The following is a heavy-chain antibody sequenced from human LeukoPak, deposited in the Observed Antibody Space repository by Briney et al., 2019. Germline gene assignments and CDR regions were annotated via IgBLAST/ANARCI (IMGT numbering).Heavy chain of an antibody. CDR3: AKSRRRNYDYVWGSYRPSPLFDY. CDR2: IRYDGSNK. J-gene: IGHJ4*02. D-gene: IGHD3-16*02. CDR1: GFTFSSYG. V-gene: IGHV3-30*02. Sequence: GGSLRLSCAASGFTFSSYGMHWVRQAPGKGLEWVAFIRYDGSNKYYADSVKGRFTIPRDNSKNTLYLQMNSLRAEDTAVYYCAKSRRRNYDYVWGSYRPSPLFDYWGQGTLVTVSS.